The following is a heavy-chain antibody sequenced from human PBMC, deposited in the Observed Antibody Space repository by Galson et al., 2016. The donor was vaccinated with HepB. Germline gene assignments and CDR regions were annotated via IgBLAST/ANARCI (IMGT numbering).Heavy chain of an antibody. CDR1: GLIFSPYG. Sequence: SLRLSCAASGLIFSPYGMHWVRQAPGRGLMWLSHINSDGSTTAYADSVRGRFSISRDNAKNTLYLHMNSVRAEDTAVYYCALEKIYVGSLDVWGQGTTVTVSS. CDR2: INSDGSTT. CDR3: ALEKIYVGSLDV. J-gene: IGHJ6*02. V-gene: IGHV3-74*03. D-gene: IGHD3-10*01.